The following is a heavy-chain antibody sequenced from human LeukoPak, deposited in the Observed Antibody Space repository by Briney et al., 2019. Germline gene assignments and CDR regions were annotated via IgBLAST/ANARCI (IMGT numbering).Heavy chain of an antibody. CDR2: ISSSSSYI. D-gene: IGHD3-10*01. CDR1: GFTFSSYS. J-gene: IGHJ3*02. Sequence: PGGSLRLSCAASGFTFSSYSMNWVRQAPGEGLEWVSSISSSSSYIYYADSVKGRFTISRDNAKNSLYLQMNSLRAEDTAVYYCARDLVVRGVIDAFDIWGQGTMVTVSS. V-gene: IGHV3-21*01. CDR3: ARDLVVRGVIDAFDI.